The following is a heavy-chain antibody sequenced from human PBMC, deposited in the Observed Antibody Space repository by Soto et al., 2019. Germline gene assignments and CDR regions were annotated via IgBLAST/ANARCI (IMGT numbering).Heavy chain of an antibody. Sequence: GASVKVSCKASGYTFTGYYMHWVRQAPGQGLEWKGWINPNSGGTNYAQKFQGWVTMTRDTSISTAYMELSRLRSDDTAVYYCAVWGADPTDAFDIWGQGTMVTVSS. D-gene: IGHD1-26*01. CDR2: INPNSGGT. CDR1: GYTFTGYY. J-gene: IGHJ3*02. CDR3: AVWGADPTDAFDI. V-gene: IGHV1-2*04.